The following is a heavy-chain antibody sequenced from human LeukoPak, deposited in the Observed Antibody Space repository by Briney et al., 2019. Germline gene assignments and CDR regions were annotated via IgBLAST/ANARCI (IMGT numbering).Heavy chain of an antibody. CDR1: GFTFSTYD. D-gene: IGHD6-19*01. CDR3: ARARGIAVAAWGFDY. CDR2: IYSGGST. J-gene: IGHJ4*02. V-gene: IGHV3-53*01. Sequence: PGGSLRLSCAASGFTFSTYDMHWVRQAPGKGLEWVSVIYSGGSTYYADSVKGRFTISRDNSKNTLYLQMNSLRAEDTAVYYCARARGIAVAAWGFDYWGQGTLVTVSS.